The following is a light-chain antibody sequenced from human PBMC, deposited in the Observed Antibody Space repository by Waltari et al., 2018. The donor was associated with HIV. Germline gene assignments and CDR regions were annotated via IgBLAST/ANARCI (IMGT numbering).Light chain of an antibody. Sequence: QAGLTQPPSVSKGLRQTATLTCTGNSNNVGYQGAAWLQQHQGHPPKLLSYRNNNRPSGISERLSASRSGNTASLTITGLQPEDEADYYCSGWDSSLSAWVFGGGTKLTVL. CDR2: RNN. CDR1: SNNVGYQG. CDR3: SGWDSSLSAWV. J-gene: IGLJ3*02. V-gene: IGLV10-54*01.